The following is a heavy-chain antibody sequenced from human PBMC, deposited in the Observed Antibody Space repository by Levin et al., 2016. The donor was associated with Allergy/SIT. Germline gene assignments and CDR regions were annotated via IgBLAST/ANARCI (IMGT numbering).Heavy chain of an antibody. CDR3: ARDQDNGATRHGVYSYYGMDV. CDR2: IWYDGSDK. J-gene: IGHJ6*02. V-gene: IGHV3-33*01. Sequence: GESLKISCAASGITFSNYGMHWVRQAPGKGLEWVALIWYDGSDKSYADSVKGRFTISRDNSKNRVQLRMNSLRVEDTAVYYCARDQDNGATRHGVYSYYGMDVWGQGTTVTVSS. D-gene: IGHD6-6*01. CDR1: GITFSNYG.